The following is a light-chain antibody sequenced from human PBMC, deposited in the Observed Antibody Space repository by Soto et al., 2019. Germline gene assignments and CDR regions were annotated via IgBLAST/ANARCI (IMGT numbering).Light chain of an antibody. J-gene: IGKJ1*01. CDR1: QSISSW. CDR3: QQYNSYWT. Sequence: IHMTHSPSTLSASLLYRFTINFRSSQSISSWLAWYQQKPGKAPKLLIYDASSLESGVPSRFSGSGSGTEFTLTISSLQPDDFATYYCQQYNSYWTFGQGTKVDI. V-gene: IGKV1-5*01. CDR2: DAS.